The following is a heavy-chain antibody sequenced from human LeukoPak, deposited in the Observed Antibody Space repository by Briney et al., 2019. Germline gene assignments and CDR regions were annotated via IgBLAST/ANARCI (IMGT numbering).Heavy chain of an antibody. V-gene: IGHV3-48*03. CDR1: GFTFSSYE. J-gene: IGHJ6*02. CDR3: ARRLPYYGMDV. Sequence: GGSLRLSCAASGFTFSSYEIEWVRQAPGKGREWVSKIGGIGSIMYADSVKGRFTISTDSAKSSVYLQMNSLRAEDTAVYYCARRLPYYGMDVWGQGTTVTVSS. CDR2: IGGIGSIM.